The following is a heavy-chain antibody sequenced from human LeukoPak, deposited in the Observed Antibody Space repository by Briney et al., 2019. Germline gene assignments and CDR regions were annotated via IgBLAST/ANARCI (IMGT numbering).Heavy chain of an antibody. Sequence: SQTLSLTCAICGDSISSNRVAWTWGRQSPSRGVERLGRTYYRSKCYFNFAPSVKTRITLNPDTSKNQFSLQLKSVTPDDTAVYYCARGSRGAAADGINWFDPWGQGTLVTVSS. CDR1: GDSISSNRVA. V-gene: IGHV6-1*01. D-gene: IGHD6-13*01. CDR3: ARGSRGAAADGINWFDP. J-gene: IGHJ5*02. CDR2: TYYRSKCYF.